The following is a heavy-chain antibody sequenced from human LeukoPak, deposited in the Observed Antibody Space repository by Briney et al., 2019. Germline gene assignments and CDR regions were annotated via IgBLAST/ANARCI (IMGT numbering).Heavy chain of an antibody. CDR1: GFTFSSYA. CDR2: IGAGGTFT. V-gene: IGHV3-23*01. Sequence: GGSLRLSCTASGFTFSSYAMNWVRQAPGKGLEWVSGIGAGGTFTYYADSVKGRLTIFRDNSRNTLYLQMNSLRADDTAVYYCAKDLDYTTYEYYFDYWGQGTLVTVSS. CDR3: AKDLDYTTYEYYFDY. J-gene: IGHJ4*02. D-gene: IGHD4-11*01.